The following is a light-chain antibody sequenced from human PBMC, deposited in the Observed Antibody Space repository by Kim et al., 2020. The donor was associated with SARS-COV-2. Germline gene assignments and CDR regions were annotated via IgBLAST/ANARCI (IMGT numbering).Light chain of an antibody. J-gene: IGLJ3*02. CDR1: SGHSSYA. Sequence: QPVLTQSPSASASLGASVKLTCTLSSGHSSYAIAWHQQQPEKGPRYLMKLNSDGSHSKGDGIPDRFSGSSSGAERYLTISSLHSEDEADYYCQTWGTYWVFGGGTKLTVL. CDR2: LNSDGSH. CDR3: QTWGTYWV. V-gene: IGLV4-69*01.